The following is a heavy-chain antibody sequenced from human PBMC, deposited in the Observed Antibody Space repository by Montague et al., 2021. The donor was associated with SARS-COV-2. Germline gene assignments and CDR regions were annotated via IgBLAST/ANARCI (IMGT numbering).Heavy chain of an antibody. Sequence: SETLSLTCAVSGGSISSSSYNWGWIRQRPGKGPEWIGSIHYSGSTYYNPSLKSRVSISVDTSKNQFSLKLSSVTAADTAVYYCARLWDTVYYYYGMDVWGQGTTVTVSS. J-gene: IGHJ6*02. CDR3: ARLWDTVYYYYGMDV. CDR1: GGSISSSSYN. V-gene: IGHV4-39*01. CDR2: IHYSGST. D-gene: IGHD1-26*01.